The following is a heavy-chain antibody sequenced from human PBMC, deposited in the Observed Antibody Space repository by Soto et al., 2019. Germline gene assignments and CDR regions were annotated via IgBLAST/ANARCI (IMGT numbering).Heavy chain of an antibody. CDR1: GYTFTSYA. Sequence: QVQLVQSGAEVKKPGASVKVSCKPSGYTFTSYAISWVRQAPGQGLEWMGWISTYNGNTNYAQKLQGRVTMTTDTHTSTAYLELRSLRSDDTAVYYCARDSTYDSSGYHGTDYWGQGTLVTVSS. CDR2: ISTYNGNT. J-gene: IGHJ4*02. D-gene: IGHD3-22*01. CDR3: ARDSTYDSSGYHGTDY. V-gene: IGHV1-18*01.